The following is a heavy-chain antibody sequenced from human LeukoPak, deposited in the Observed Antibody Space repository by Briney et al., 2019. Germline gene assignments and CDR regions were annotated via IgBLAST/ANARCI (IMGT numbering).Heavy chain of an antibody. Sequence: ASVKVSCKASEYTFTSYDINWVRQATGQGLEWMGWMNPNSGNTGYAQKFQGRVTITRNTSISTAYMELSSLRSEDTAVYYCARGNLYYDFWSGYYYDYWGQGTLVTVSS. V-gene: IGHV1-8*03. CDR2: MNPNSGNT. J-gene: IGHJ4*02. CDR3: ARGNLYYDFWSGYYYDY. CDR1: EYTFTSYD. D-gene: IGHD3-3*01.